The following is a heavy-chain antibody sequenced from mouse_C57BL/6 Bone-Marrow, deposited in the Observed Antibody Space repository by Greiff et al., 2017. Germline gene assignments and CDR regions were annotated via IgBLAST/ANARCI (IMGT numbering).Heavy chain of an antibody. Sequence: VQLQQSGAELVRPGASVKLSCTASGFNIKDDYMHWVKQRPEQGLEWIGWIDPENGDTEYASKFQGKATITADTSSNPAYLQLSSLTSEDTAVYYCTTTYDYDGGFAYWGQGTLVTVSA. CDR3: TTTYDYDGGFAY. V-gene: IGHV14-4*01. CDR1: GFNIKDDY. J-gene: IGHJ3*01. D-gene: IGHD2-4*01. CDR2: IDPENGDT.